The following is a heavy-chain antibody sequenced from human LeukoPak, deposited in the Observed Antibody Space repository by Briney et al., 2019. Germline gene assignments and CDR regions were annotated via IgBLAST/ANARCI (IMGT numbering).Heavy chain of an antibody. Sequence: GGSLRLSCAASGFTVSSSYMTWVRQAPGKGLEWVSVIYSGGSTYYADSVKGRFTISRDNSKNTLYLQMNSLRAEDTAVYYCARVYIYYYGMDVWGQGTTVTVSS. D-gene: IGHD1-14*01. V-gene: IGHV3-53*01. CDR3: ARVYIYYYGMDV. CDR2: IYSGGST. CDR1: GFTVSSSY. J-gene: IGHJ6*02.